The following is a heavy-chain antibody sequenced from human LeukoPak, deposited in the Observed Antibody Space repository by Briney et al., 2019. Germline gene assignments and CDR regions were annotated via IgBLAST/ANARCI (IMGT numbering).Heavy chain of an antibody. CDR3: APSGGGGNSGFPFDY. CDR1: GYTFTSYG. V-gene: IGHV1-2*02. D-gene: IGHD4-23*01. Sequence: ASVKVSCKASGYTFTSYGISWVRQAPGQGPEWMGWINPNSGGTNYPQKFQGRVTMTRDTSISTAYMEMSRLRSDDTAVYYCAPSGGGGNSGFPFDYWGQGTLVTVSS. CDR2: INPNSGGT. J-gene: IGHJ4*02.